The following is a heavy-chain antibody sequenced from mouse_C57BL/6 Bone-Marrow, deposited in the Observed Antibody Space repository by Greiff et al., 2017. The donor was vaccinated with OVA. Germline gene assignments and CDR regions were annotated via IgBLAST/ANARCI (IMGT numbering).Heavy chain of an antibody. Sequence: QVTLKVSGPGILQPSQTLSLTCSFSGFSLSTFGMGVGWIRQPSGKGLEWLVHIWWDDDKYYNPALKSRLTISKDTSKNQVFLKIAIVDTADTATYYCVRIDYDYDPSFAYWGQGTLVTVSA. CDR3: VRIDYDYDPSFAY. D-gene: IGHD2-4*01. CDR2: IWWDDDK. J-gene: IGHJ3*01. CDR1: GFSLSTFGMG. V-gene: IGHV8-8*01.